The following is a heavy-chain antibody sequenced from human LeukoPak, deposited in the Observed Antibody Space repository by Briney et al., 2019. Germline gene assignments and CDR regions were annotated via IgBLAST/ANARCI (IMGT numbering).Heavy chain of an antibody. D-gene: IGHD4-23*01. V-gene: IGHV1-69*13. CDR2: IIPIFGTA. CDR1: GGTFSSYA. J-gene: IGHJ4*02. CDR3: ARSPALYGGQFPTGFDY. Sequence: SVKVSCKASGGTFSSYAISWVRQAPGQGLEWMGGIIPIFGTANYAQKFQGGVTITADESTSTAYMELSSLRSEDTAVYYCARSPALYGGQFPTGFDYWGQGTLVTVSS.